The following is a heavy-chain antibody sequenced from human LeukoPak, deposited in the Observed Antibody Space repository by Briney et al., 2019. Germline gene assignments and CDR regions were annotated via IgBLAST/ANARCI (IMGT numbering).Heavy chain of an antibody. V-gene: IGHV3-30*18. D-gene: IGHD6-13*01. CDR3: AKDSSYGIAAAGTDY. CDR2: ISYDGSNK. CDR1: GFTFNNYA. J-gene: IGHJ4*02. Sequence: GGSLRLSCAASGFTFNNYAMTWVRQAPGKGLEWVAVISYDGSNKYYADSVKGRFTISRDNSKNTLYLQMNSLRAEDTAVYYCAKDSSYGIAAAGTDYWGQGTLVTVSS.